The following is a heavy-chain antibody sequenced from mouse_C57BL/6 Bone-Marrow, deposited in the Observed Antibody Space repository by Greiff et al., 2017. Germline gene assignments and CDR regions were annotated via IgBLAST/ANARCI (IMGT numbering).Heavy chain of an antibody. V-gene: IGHV5-4*01. Sequence: EVQVVESGGGLVKPGGSLKLSCAASGFTFSSYAMSWVRQTPEKRLEWVATISDGGSYTYYPDNVKGRFTISRDNAKNNLYLQMSHLKSEDTAMYYCARRVGNCYAMDYWGQGTSVTVSS. CDR1: GFTFSSYA. D-gene: IGHD2-1*01. J-gene: IGHJ4*01. CDR2: ISDGGSYT. CDR3: ARRVGNCYAMDY.